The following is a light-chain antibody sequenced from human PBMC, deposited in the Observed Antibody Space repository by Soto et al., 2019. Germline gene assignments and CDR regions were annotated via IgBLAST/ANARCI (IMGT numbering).Light chain of an antibody. V-gene: IGKV3-11*01. CDR1: QSISNY. CDR3: QQRANWPPLT. CDR2: DAS. Sequence: EIVLTQSPATLSLSPGERATLSCRASQSISNYLAWYQQKPGQAPRLLIYDASNRATGIPARFSGGGSGTDFTLTISSLGPEDFAVYYCQQRANWPPLTFGGGTKVEMK. J-gene: IGKJ4*01.